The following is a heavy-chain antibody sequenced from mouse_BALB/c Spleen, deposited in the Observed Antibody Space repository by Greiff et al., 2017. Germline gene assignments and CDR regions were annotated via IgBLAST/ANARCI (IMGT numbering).Heavy chain of an antibody. CDR1: GFTFSSFG. Sequence: EVNLQESGGGLVQPGGSRKLSCAASGFTFSSFGMHWVRQAPEKGLEWVAYISSGSSTIYYADTVKGRFTISRDNPKNTLFLQMTSLRSEDTAMYYCARDYGYPYFDVWGAGTTVTVSS. CDR3: ARDYGYPYFDV. CDR2: ISSGSSTI. D-gene: IGHD1-2*01. V-gene: IGHV5-17*02. J-gene: IGHJ1*01.